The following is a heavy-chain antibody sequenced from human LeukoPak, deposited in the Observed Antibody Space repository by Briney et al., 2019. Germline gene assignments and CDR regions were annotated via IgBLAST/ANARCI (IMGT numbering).Heavy chain of an antibody. D-gene: IGHD3-22*01. V-gene: IGHV4-39*07. J-gene: IGHJ6*03. Sequence: SETLSLTCTVSGGSISSSSYYWGWIRQPPGKGLEWIGSIYYSGSTYYNPSLKSRVTISVDTSKNQFSLKLSSVTAADTAVYYCARVRLSYYYDSSGYYSGYYYYYMDVWGKGTTVTVSS. CDR2: IYYSGST. CDR3: ARVRLSYYYDSSGYYSGYYYYYMDV. CDR1: GGSISSSSYY.